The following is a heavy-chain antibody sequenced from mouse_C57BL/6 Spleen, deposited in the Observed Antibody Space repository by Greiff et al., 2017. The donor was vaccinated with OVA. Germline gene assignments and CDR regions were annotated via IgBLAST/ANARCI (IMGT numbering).Heavy chain of an antibody. D-gene: IGHD1-2*01. V-gene: IGHV1-62-2*01. CDR2: FYPGSGSI. CDR3: ARHEEPTALASGYFDY. CDR1: GYTFTEYT. Sequence: VQLQQSGAELVKPGASVKLSCKASGYTFTEYTIHWVKQRSGQGLEWIGWFYPGSGSIKYNEKFKDKATLTADKSSSTVYMELSRLTSEDSAVYFCARHEEPTALASGYFDYWGQGTTLTVSS. J-gene: IGHJ2*01.